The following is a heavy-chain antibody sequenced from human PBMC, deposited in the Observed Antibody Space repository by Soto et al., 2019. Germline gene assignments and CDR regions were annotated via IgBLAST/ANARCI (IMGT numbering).Heavy chain of an antibody. CDR2: IYYSGST. J-gene: IGHJ4*02. CDR3: ARHVWSGYYFDY. D-gene: IGHD3-3*01. V-gene: IGHV4-39*01. CDR1: GGSISSSSYY. Sequence: SETLSLTCTVSGGSISSSSYYWGWIRQPPGKGLEWIGSIYYSGSTYYNPSLKSRVTISVDTSKNQFSLKLSSVTAADTAVYYCARHVWSGYYFDYWGQGTLVTVSS.